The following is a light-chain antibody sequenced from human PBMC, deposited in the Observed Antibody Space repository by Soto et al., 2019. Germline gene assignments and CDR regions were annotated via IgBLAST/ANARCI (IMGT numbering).Light chain of an antibody. V-gene: IGKV3-20*01. CDR3: QQYGSSLYT. Sequence: EIVLTQSPGTLSLSPGVRATLSCRASQSISSSYLAWYQQKPGQAPRLLIYGASSRATGIPDRFSGSGSGTDFTLTISRLEPEDFVVYYCQQYGSSLYTFGQGTKVDIK. CDR2: GAS. CDR1: QSISSSY. J-gene: IGKJ2*01.